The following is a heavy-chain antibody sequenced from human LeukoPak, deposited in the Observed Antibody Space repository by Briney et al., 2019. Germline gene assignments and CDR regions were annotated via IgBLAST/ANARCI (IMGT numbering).Heavy chain of an antibody. CDR2: ISYDGSKK. CDR3: ARDNCGGDCYSSYGQYIQH. D-gene: IGHD2-21*02. V-gene: IGHV3-30*04. J-gene: IGHJ1*01. Sequence: GGSLRLSCAASGFTFSSYAMHWVRQAPGKGLEWVAVISYDGSKKDYADSVKGRFTISRDNSKNTLYLQMNSLRAEDTAVSYCARDNCGGDCYSSYGQYIQHWGQGTLVTVSS. CDR1: GFTFSSYA.